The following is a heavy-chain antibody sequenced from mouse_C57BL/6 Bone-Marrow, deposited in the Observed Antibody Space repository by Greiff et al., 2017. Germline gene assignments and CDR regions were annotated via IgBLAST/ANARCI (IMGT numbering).Heavy chain of an antibody. CDR2: LDPSDSYT. CDR3: ARRDGYSSWFAY. J-gene: IGHJ3*01. CDR1: GYTFTSYW. Sequence: VQLQQPGAELVMPGASVKLSCKASGYTFTSYWMHWVKQRPGQGLEWIGELDPSDSYTNYNQKFKGKSTLTVDKSSSTAYMQLSSLTSEDSAVYYCARRDGYSSWFAYGGQGTLVTVSA. V-gene: IGHV1-69*01. D-gene: IGHD2-3*01.